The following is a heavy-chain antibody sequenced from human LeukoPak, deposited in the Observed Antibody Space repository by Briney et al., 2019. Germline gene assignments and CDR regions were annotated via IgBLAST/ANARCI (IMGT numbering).Heavy chain of an antibody. CDR3: ARESSSWTGANFDC. CDR2: INPNSGGT. V-gene: IGHV1-2*06. J-gene: IGHJ4*02. D-gene: IGHD6-13*01. CDR1: GYTFTGYY. Sequence: ASEKVSCKASGYTFTGYYMHWVRQAPGQGLEWMGRINPNSGGTNYAQKFQGRVTMTRDTSISTAYMELSRLRSDDTAVYYCARESSSWTGANFDCWGQGTLVTVSS.